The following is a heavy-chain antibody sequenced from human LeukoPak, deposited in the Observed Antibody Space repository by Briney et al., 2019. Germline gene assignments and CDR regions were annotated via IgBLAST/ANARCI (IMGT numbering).Heavy chain of an antibody. CDR1: GYTFTGYY. Sequence: GASVKVSCKASGYTFTGYYMHWVRQAPGQGLEWMGWINPNSGGTNYAQKFQGRVTMTRDTSISTAYMELSRLRSDDTAVYYCAKKSITFFGVFPQYYYYMAVGGKGTTVTVPS. CDR2: INPNSGGT. J-gene: IGHJ6*03. CDR3: AKKSITFFGVFPQYYYYMAV. D-gene: IGHD3-3*01. V-gene: IGHV1-2*02.